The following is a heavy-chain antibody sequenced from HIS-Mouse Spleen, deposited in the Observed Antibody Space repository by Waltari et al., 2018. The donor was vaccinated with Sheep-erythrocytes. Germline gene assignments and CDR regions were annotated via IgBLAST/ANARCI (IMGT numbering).Heavy chain of an antibody. D-gene: IGHD6-6*01. CDR3: ARGFWVYSSSSGFDY. Sequence: QVQLVQSGAEVKKPGASVKVSCQASGYTFTRYDTNWGRQATGQGLEWMGWMNPNSGNTGYAQKFQGRVTMTRNTSISTAYMELSSLRSEDTAVYYCARGFWVYSSSSGFDYWGQGTLVTVSS. J-gene: IGHJ4*02. CDR2: MNPNSGNT. CDR1: GYTFTRYD. V-gene: IGHV1-8*01.